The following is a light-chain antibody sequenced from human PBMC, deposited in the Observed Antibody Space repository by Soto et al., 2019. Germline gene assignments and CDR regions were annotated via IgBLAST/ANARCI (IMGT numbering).Light chain of an antibody. Sequence: EIVLTQSPGILSLSPGDRATLSCRTSQSVNSNSLAWSQQKPGQAPRLLLYGASTRAIGIPDRFSGSRSGTDFTLTISRLEPEDFAVYYCQQYGSSPPLTIGGGTEVEIK. CDR3: QQYGSSPPLT. CDR1: QSVNSNS. CDR2: GAS. V-gene: IGKV3-20*01. J-gene: IGKJ4*01.